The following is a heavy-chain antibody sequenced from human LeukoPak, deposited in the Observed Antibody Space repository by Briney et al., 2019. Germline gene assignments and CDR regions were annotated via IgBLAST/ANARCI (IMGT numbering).Heavy chain of an antibody. CDR3: ARDRGSSGWFDY. CDR2: IYTSGST. D-gene: IGHD3-10*01. Sequence: PSETLSLTCTVSGGPISSGSYYWSWIRQPAGKGLEWIGRIYTSGSTNYNPSLKSRVTISVDTSKNQFSLKLSSVTAADTAVYYCARDRGSSGWFDYWGQGTLVTVSS. CDR1: GGPISSGSYY. V-gene: IGHV4-61*02. J-gene: IGHJ4*02.